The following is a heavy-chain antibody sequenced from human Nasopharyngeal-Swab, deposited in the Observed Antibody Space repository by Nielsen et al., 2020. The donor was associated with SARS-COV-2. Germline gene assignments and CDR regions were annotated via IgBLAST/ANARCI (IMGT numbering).Heavy chain of an antibody. Sequence: GESLKTSCSVSGFTFSNSALCWVRQAPGKGLEWVSAISISGATTFYADSVRGRFTISRDNDRNTVYLQMSSLTVEDTATYYCAKEEVPNDYWGQGTLVTVSS. J-gene: IGHJ4*02. CDR2: ISISGATT. CDR1: GFTFSNSA. D-gene: IGHD4/OR15-4a*01. V-gene: IGHV3-23*01. CDR3: AKEEVPNDY.